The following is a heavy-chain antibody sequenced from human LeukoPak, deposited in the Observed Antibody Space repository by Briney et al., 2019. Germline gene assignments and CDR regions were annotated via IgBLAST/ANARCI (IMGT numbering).Heavy chain of an antibody. CDR3: ARVVATVIGLYYFDY. D-gene: IGHD4-17*01. J-gene: IGHJ4*02. CDR2: ISSSGSTI. CDR1: GFTFSDYY. V-gene: IGHV3-11*01. Sequence: PGGSLRLSCAASGFTFSDYYMSWIRQAPGKGLEWVSYISSSGSTIYYADSVKGRFTTSRDNAKNSLYLQMNSLRAEDTAVYYCARVVATVIGLYYFDYWGQGTLVTVSS.